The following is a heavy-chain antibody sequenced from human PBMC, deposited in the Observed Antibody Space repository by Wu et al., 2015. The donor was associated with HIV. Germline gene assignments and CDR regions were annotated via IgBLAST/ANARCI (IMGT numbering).Heavy chain of an antibody. CDR3: ARGGVYGVNVGDYSYYYYIDV. D-gene: IGHD4-23*01. CDR1: GYSFSYYG. CDR2: ISVYKGDT. V-gene: IGHV1-18*01. Sequence: QLRLVQSGAEVKKPGASVKVSCKPSGYSFSYYGINWVRQAPGQGLEWMGWISVYKGDTKYAQKLQGRVTMTTDTSTSSAYMELRSLRSDDTAVYYCARGGVYGVNVGDYSYYYYIDVWGKGTTVTVSS. J-gene: IGHJ6*03.